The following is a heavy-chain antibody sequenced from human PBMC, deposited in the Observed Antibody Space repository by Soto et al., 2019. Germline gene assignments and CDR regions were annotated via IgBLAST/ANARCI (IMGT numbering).Heavy chain of an antibody. V-gene: IGHV4-59*01. CDR3: ARDQKNYYDISGYFHAFDI. Sequence: QVQLQESGPGLVKPSQTLSLTCTVSGGSISSYYWSWIRQPPGKGLEWIGYIYYSGSTNYNPSLKSRVTISVDTSKNQFSLKLSSVTAADTAVYYCARDQKNYYDISGYFHAFDIWGQGTMVTVSS. J-gene: IGHJ3*02. D-gene: IGHD3-22*01. CDR2: IYYSGST. CDR1: GGSISSYY.